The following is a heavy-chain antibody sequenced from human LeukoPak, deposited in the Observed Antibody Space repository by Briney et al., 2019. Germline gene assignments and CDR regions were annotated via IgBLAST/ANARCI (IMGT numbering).Heavy chain of an antibody. V-gene: IGHV3-66*01. CDR2: IYSGGYT. CDR3: ARILGSSGACMAV. D-gene: IGHD3-22*01. J-gene: IGHJ6*02. CDR1: GFTVSSNY. Sequence: GGSLRLSCAASGFTVSSNYMSWVRQAPGKGLEWGSVIYSGGYTFYADSVKGRFTISRDNSKNTLYLQMNSLRAEDTAVYYCARILGSSGACMAVWGQGTAVTVSS.